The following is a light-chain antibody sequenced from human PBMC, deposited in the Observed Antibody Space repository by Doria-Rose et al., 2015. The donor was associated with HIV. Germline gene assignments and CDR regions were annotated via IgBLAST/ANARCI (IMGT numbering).Light chain of an antibody. CDR1: QRVKSSY. V-gene: IGKV3-20*01. CDR3: QQYGTSRGT. J-gene: IGKJ5*01. CDR2: DAS. Sequence: TQSPGTLSLSPGERATLSCRASQRVKSSYLAWYQQKPGQAPRLLIYDASTRATGISDRFSGSGSGTDFTLTISRLEPEDVAVYYCQQYGTSRGTFGQGTRL.